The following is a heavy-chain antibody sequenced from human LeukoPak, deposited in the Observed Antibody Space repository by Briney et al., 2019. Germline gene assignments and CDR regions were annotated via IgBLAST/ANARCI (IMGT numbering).Heavy chain of an antibody. CDR2: INPSGDST. CDR3: ARVAPCHTDICNAYYLDY. Sequence: ASVKVSCKASGYTFTSYYMHWVRQAPGQGLEWMGIINPSGDSTSYTQKFQGRVTMTRDTSIRTAYLELSSLRSDDTAVYYCARVAPCHTDICNAYYLDYWGQGTLISVSS. CDR1: GYTFTSYY. J-gene: IGHJ4*02. D-gene: IGHD3-10*01. V-gene: IGHV1-46*01.